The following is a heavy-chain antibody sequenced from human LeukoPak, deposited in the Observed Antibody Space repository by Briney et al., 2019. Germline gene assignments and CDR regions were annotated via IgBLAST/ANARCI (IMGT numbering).Heavy chain of an antibody. V-gene: IGHV4-34*01. CDR3: ARLFDY. J-gene: IGHJ4*02. Sequence: SETLSLTCAVYGGSFSGYYWSWIRQPPGKGLEWIGEINHSGSTNYNPSLKSRVTMPVDTSKNQLSLKLSSVTAADTAVYYCARLFDYWGQGTLVTVSS. CDR2: INHSGST. CDR1: GGSFSGYY.